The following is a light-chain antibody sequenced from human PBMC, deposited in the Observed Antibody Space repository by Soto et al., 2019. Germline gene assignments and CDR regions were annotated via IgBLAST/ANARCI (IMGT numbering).Light chain of an antibody. Sequence: QSVLTQPPSASGTPGQRVTISCSGSSSNVENNFLNWYRHLPGTDPKLLIYNDNQRPSGVPDRCSGSKSGTSASLAISGRHSDDEADYYCAAWDDSLNGLLFGGGTKLTVL. CDR2: NDN. CDR1: SSNVENNF. CDR3: AAWDDSLNGLL. J-gene: IGLJ3*02. V-gene: IGLV1-44*01.